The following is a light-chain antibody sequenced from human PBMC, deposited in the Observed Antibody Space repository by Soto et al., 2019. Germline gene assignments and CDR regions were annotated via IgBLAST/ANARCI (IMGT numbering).Light chain of an antibody. J-gene: IGKJ5*01. CDR1: QSVSSSY. V-gene: IGKV3-15*01. CDR3: QQYNNWPPIT. CDR2: DTS. Sequence: ETVMTESPGTLSRSPEEKATLFCXXXQSVSSSYLAWYQQKPGQAPRLLIYDTSTRATGIPARFSGSGSGTEFTLTISSLQSEDFAVYYCQQYNNWPPITFGQGTRLEIK.